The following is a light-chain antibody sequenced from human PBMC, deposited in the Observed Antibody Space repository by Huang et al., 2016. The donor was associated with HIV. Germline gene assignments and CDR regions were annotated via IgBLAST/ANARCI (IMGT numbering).Light chain of an antibody. CDR2: GAS. J-gene: IGKJ5*01. Sequence: EIVMTQSPATLSVSPGERATLSCRASQSVSSNIAWYQQKHGQAPRLLIYGASTRVTGVPARFSGSGSRTEFTLTISSLQSEDFAVDYCQQYDNGPIAFGQGTRLEI. CDR3: QQYDNGPIA. CDR1: QSVSSN. V-gene: IGKV3-15*01.